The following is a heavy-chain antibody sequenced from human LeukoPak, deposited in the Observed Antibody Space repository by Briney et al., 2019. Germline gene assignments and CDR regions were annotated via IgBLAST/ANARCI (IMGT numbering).Heavy chain of an antibody. D-gene: IGHD3-22*01. CDR3: ARGWHYYDSSGYYYSGGFGFDP. CDR1: GGSISSGSYY. V-gene: IGHV4-61*02. CDR2: IYTSGST. Sequence: PSETLSLTCTVSGGSISSGSYYWSWIRQPAGKGLEWIGRIYTSGSTNYNPSLKSRVTISVDTSKNQFSLKLSSVTAADTAAYYCARGWHYYDSSGYYYSGGFGFDPWGQGTLVTVSS. J-gene: IGHJ5*02.